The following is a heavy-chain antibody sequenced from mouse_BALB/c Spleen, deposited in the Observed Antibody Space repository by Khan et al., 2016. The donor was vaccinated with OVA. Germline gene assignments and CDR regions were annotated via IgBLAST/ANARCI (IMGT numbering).Heavy chain of an antibody. J-gene: IGHJ2*01. CDR2: IYPGTDST. CDR1: GYFFTSYW. V-gene: IGHV1S132*01. D-gene: IGHD2-10*02. CDR3: AREEYLYDFDY. Sequence: QVQLQQSGAELVRPGASVNLSCKTSGYFFTSYWIHWVKQRSGQSLEWSARIYPGTDSTYYNEKLKDKATLTADKSSSTAYMQLSSLTSEDSAVYCGAREEYLYDFDYWGQGTTLTVSS.